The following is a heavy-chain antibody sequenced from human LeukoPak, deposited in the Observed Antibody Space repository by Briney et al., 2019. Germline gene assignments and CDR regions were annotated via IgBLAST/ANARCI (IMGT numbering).Heavy chain of an antibody. CDR3: ARSTGSGSYYWFDP. Sequence: SVKVSCKASGGTFSSYAISWVRQAPGQGLEWMGRIIPILGIANYAQKFQGRVTITADKSTSTAYMELSSLRSEDTAVYYCARSTGSGSYYWFDPWGKGTLVTVSS. J-gene: IGHJ5*02. CDR2: IIPILGIA. V-gene: IGHV1-69*04. D-gene: IGHD1-26*01. CDR1: GGTFSSYA.